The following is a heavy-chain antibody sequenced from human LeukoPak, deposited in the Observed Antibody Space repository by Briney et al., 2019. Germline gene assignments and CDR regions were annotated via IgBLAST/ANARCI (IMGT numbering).Heavy chain of an antibody. CDR1: GGSFSGYY. V-gene: IGHV4-34*01. CDR2: INHSGST. CDR3: ARGPVGYCSSTSCSNWFAP. Sequence: SETLSLTCAVYGGSFSGYYWSWIRQPPGKGLEWIGEINHSGSTNYNPSLKSRVTISVDTSKNQFSLKLSSVTAADTAVYYCARGPVGYCSSTSCSNWFAPWGQGTLVTVSS. J-gene: IGHJ5*02. D-gene: IGHD2-2*01.